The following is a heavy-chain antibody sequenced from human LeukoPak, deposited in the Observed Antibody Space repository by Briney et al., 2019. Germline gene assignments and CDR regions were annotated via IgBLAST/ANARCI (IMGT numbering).Heavy chain of an antibody. V-gene: IGHV4-4*07. D-gene: IGHD1/OR15-1a*01. CDR3: ASNRAEDYYMDV. J-gene: IGHJ6*03. CDR2: IYTSGST. CDR1: GGSISSYY. Sequence: SETLSLTCTVSGGSISSYYWSWIRQPPGKGLEWIGPIYTSGSTNYYPSLKSRVTMSVDTSKNQFSLKLRSVTAADTAVYYCASNRAEDYYMDVWGKGTTVTVSS.